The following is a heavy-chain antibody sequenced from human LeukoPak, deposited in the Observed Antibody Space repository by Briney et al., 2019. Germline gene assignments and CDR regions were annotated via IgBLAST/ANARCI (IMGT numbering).Heavy chain of an antibody. V-gene: IGHV4-59*01. D-gene: IGHD2-2*01. CDR3: AREIVVPAAMADYYYYYGMDV. Sequence: PSETLSLTCTVSGGSISGYYWSWIRQPPGKGLEWIGYISHSGSTNYNPSLKSRVTISVDTSKNQFSLKLSSVTAADTAVYFCAREIVVPAAMADYYYYYGMDVWGQGTTVTVSS. J-gene: IGHJ6*02. CDR1: GGSISGYY. CDR2: ISHSGST.